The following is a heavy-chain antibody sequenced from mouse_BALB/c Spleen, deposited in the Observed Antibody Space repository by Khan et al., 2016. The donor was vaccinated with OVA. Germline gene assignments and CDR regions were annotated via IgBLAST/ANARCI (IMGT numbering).Heavy chain of an antibody. D-gene: IGHD1-1*01. CDR3: ARVNSGSRDYCDN. J-gene: IGHJ2*01. CDR2: ILPGSGST. V-gene: IGHV1-9*01. CDR1: GNTFSTYW. Sequence: QVQLKESGADLMKPGASVKISCKVTGNTFSTYWIEWIKKRPGHGLEWIGEILPGSGSTNCNEKFKGKATFTAETYSNTAYIQLGSLTSEDFAVYYCARVNSGSRDYCDNWSQGTTLTVSS.